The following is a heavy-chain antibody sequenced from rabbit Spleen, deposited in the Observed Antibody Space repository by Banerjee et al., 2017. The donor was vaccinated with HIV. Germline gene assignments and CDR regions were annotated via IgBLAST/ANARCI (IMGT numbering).Heavy chain of an antibody. D-gene: IGHD4-2*01. V-gene: IGHV1S40*01. J-gene: IGHJ4*01. CDR3: ARGGYGGHIYAMGL. CDR2: IYADRSGST. Sequence: QSLEESGGGLVQPEGSLALTCKASGFTISSSYYMCWVRQAPGKGLECIACIYADRSGSTYYANWAKGRFTISRTSSTTVTLQMTSLTAADTATYFCARGGYGGHIYAMGLWGPGTLVTVS. CDR1: GFTISSSYY.